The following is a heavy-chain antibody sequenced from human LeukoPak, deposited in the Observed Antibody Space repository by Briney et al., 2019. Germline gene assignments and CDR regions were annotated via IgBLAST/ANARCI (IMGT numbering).Heavy chain of an antibody. CDR1: GFTFSNYA. D-gene: IGHD4-17*01. V-gene: IGHV3-23*01. CDR3: AKTGLATVTTPDDAFDI. CDR2: ISGSGGST. J-gene: IGHJ3*02. Sequence: GSLTLSCAASGFTFSNYAMSWVRQAPGKGLEWVSAISGSGGSTYYADSVNGRFTISRDNSKNTLYLQMNSLRAEDTAVHYCAKTGLATVTTPDDAFDIWGQGTIVSVSS.